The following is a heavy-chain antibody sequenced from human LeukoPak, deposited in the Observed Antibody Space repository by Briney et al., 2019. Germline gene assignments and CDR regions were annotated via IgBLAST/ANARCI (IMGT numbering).Heavy chain of an antibody. CDR1: GYSFTSYW. V-gene: IGHV5-51*01. CDR3: ARSTNFIAVAYFDT. D-gene: IGHD6-19*01. CDR2: IYPADSDT. Sequence: PGGSLRLPCMGSGYSFTSYWIGWVRQMPGKGLEWMGIIYPADSDTRYSPSFQGRVTISADKSISTAYLQWSSLKASDTAMYYCARSTNFIAVAYFDTWGQGTLVTVSS. J-gene: IGHJ4*02.